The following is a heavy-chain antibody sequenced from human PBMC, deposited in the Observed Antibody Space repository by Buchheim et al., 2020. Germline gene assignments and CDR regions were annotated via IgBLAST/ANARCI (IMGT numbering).Heavy chain of an antibody. CDR1: GFTFSSYG. CDR2: ISYDGSNK. J-gene: IGHJ4*02. V-gene: IGHV3-30*18. D-gene: IGHD3-16*02. Sequence: QVQLVESGGGVVQPGRSLRLSCAASGFTFSSYGMHWVRQAPGKGLEWVAVISYDGSNKYYADSVKGRFTISRDNSKNTLYLQMNSLRAEDTAVYYCAKVADWGSYLAYYFDYWGQGTL. CDR3: AKVADWGSYLAYYFDY.